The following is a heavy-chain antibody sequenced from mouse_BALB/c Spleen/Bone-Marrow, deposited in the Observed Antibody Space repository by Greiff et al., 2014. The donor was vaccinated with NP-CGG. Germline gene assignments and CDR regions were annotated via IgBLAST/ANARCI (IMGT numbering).Heavy chain of an antibody. J-gene: IGHJ4*01. V-gene: IGHV1S22*01. CDR2: IYPGIGT. CDR1: GYTFTSYW. Sequence: LQQSGSELVRPGASVKLSCKASGYTFTSYWIHWVKQRPGQGLEWIGNIYPGIGTNYDERFKSKATLTVDTSSSTAYMHLSSLTSEDSAVYYCTREDRSLYAMDYWGQGTSVTVSS. D-gene: IGHD2-14*01. CDR3: TREDRSLYAMDY.